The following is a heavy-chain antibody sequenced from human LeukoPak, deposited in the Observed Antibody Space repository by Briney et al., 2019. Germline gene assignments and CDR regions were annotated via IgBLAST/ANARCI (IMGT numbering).Heavy chain of an antibody. CDR3: AKAYCSGGSCYWVYFDY. CDR1: GFTFSSYG. Sequence: GRSLRLSCAASGFTFSSYGMHWVRQAPGKGLEWVAVISYDGSNKYYADSVKGRFTISRDNSKNTLYLQMNSLRAEDTAVYYCAKAYCSGGSCYWVYFDYWGQGTLVTVSP. CDR2: ISYDGSNK. J-gene: IGHJ4*02. V-gene: IGHV3-30*18. D-gene: IGHD2-15*01.